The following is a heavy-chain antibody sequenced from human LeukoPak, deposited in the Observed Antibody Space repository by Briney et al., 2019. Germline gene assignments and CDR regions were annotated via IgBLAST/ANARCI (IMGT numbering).Heavy chain of an antibody. CDR1: GFTFISYW. D-gene: IGHD6-13*01. CDR3: ARRPYSSSWYYFDY. V-gene: IGHV3-7*03. CDR2: LSQDGSEK. J-gene: IGHJ4*02. Sequence: GGSLRLSCAASGFTFISYWMTWVRQAPGKGLEWVAILSQDGSEKYYVDSVKGRFTISRDNAKNSLYLQMNSLRAEDTAVYYCARRPYSSSWYYFDYWGQGTLVTVSS.